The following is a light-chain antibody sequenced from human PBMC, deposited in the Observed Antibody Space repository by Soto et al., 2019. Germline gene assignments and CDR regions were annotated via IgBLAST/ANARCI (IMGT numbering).Light chain of an antibody. CDR2: RAS. Sequence: EIVLTQSPGTLSLSPGERATLSCRASQSVSKNYGAWYQQNPGQAPRLLIFRASNRATGIPDRFSGSGSGTEFILTISSLEPEDFAVYYCQQRSNWPPITFGQGTRLEIK. CDR3: QQRSNWPPIT. J-gene: IGKJ5*01. V-gene: IGKV3-11*01. CDR1: QSVSKNY.